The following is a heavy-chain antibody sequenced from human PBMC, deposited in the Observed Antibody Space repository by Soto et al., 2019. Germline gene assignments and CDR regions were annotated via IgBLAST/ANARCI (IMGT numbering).Heavy chain of an antibody. CDR3: EGSWT. J-gene: IGHJ3*01. V-gene: IGHV3-23*04. Sequence: VQLVESGGDLTQPGGSLRLSCAASGFSVRGYGMSWVRQAPGKALEWVSGISGRDDTTYYTDSVRGRFTISKDTSKNTLYLQMISLRVEDTAVYYCEGSWTWGQGTMVTVSS. CDR1: GFSVRGYG. D-gene: IGHD5-12*01. CDR2: ISGRDDTT.